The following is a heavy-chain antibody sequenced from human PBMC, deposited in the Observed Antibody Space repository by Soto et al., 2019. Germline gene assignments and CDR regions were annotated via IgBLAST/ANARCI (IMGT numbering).Heavy chain of an antibody. J-gene: IGHJ5*02. CDR2: ISYDGNRI. V-gene: IGHV3-30-3*02. D-gene: IGHD2-21*02. CDR3: ERGLVVTAKGWFDL. CDR1: GFTFSSYS. Sequence: QVQLVEAGGGVVQRGESLRLSCAASGFTFSSYSMNWVRQSPGKGLEWVAVISYDGNRIYYAHSVKGRFNISRDNAKNTMFLQMSGLRPEDTALYSCERGLVVTAKGWFDLWGQGTQVTVSS.